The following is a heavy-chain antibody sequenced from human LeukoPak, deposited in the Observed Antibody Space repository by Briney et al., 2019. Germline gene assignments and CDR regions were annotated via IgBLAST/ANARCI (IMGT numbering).Heavy chain of an antibody. J-gene: IGHJ4*02. D-gene: IGHD2-15*01. V-gene: IGHV3-23*01. CDR1: GFTFNSYA. CDR3: ARGGRVGYCSGGTCFNYFDY. Sequence: GGSLRLSCAASGFTFNSYAMSWVRQAPGKGLEWVSGISGSGGSTYYADSVKGRFTISRDTSKNTLNLQMNSLGAEDTAVYYCARGGRVGYCSGGTCFNYFDYWGQGTLVTVSS. CDR2: ISGSGGST.